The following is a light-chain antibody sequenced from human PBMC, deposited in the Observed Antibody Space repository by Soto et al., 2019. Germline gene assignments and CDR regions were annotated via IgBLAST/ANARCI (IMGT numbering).Light chain of an antibody. CDR2: AAS. J-gene: IGKJ1*01. CDR1: QGSSTY. CDR3: QQYNSAPRT. V-gene: IGKV1-27*01. Sequence: DIQMTQSPSSLSASVGDIVTITCRASQGSSTYLAWYQQKPGKVPKLLIYAASTLQSGGPARFSGSGSGTDYTLTISSLHAEDVATYYCQQYNSAPRTVGQGTNVEIK.